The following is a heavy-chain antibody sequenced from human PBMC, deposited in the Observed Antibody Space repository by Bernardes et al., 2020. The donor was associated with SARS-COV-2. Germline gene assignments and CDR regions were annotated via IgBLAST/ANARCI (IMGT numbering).Heavy chain of an antibody. CDR2: LYYSGST. Sequence: SETLSLTCTVSGGSISAYYWSWFRQPPGKGLEWIGYLYYSGSTYYNPSLKSRVTISVDTSKNQFSLKLSSVTAADTAVYYCARVKQLSSDDYYYYGMDVWGQGTTVTVSS. J-gene: IGHJ6*02. CDR3: ARVKQLSSDDYYYYGMDV. CDR1: GGSISAYY. V-gene: IGHV4-59*12. D-gene: IGHD6-13*01.